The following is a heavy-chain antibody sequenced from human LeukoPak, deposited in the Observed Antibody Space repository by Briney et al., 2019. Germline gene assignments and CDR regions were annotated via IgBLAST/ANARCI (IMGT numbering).Heavy chain of an antibody. CDR2: IYYSGST. D-gene: IGHD3-3*01. J-gene: IGHJ6*03. Sequence: PSETLSLTCTVSGGSISSSSYYWGWIRQPPGKGLEWIGHIYYSGSTNDNPSLRSRVIISVDTSKNQFSLKLSSVTAADTAVYYCARGSGVTIFGVAADYYYYYMDVWGKGTTVTVSS. CDR3: ARGSGVTIFGVAADYYYYYMDV. CDR1: GGSISSSSYY. V-gene: IGHV4-61*05.